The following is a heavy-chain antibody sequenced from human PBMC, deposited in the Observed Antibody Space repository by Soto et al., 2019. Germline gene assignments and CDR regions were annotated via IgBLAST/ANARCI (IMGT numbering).Heavy chain of an antibody. CDR1: GGSISNYY. J-gene: IGHJ4*02. CDR3: ARHVLTAYIVYYFDF. V-gene: IGHV4-59*08. D-gene: IGHD3-16*01. Sequence: PSETLSLTCIVSGGSISNYYWSWIRQPPGKGLEWIGYIYYSGSTNYNPSLTSRVTISVDTSKNQFSLNLTSVTAADTAVYYCARHVLTAYIVYYFDFWGQGTLVTVSS. CDR2: IYYSGST.